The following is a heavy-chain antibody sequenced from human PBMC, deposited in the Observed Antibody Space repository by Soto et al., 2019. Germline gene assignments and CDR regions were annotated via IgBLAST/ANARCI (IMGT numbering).Heavy chain of an antibody. CDR3: ARESGGATATLDYYYFYMDV. V-gene: IGHV1-2*04. CDR1: GDSFNDYY. Sequence: VQLVQSGAEVKKPGASVKVSCKSSGDSFNDYYLHWVRQAPGQGLEWMGWINPNSGVTKYAQKFQGWVTMTRDTSIRTVYMELSRLRSADTAVYYCARESGGATATLDYYYFYMDVWGKGTTVTVSS. D-gene: IGHD5-12*01. J-gene: IGHJ6*03. CDR2: INPNSGVT.